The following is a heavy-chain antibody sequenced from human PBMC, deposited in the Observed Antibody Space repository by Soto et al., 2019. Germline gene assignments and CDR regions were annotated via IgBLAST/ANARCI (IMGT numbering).Heavy chain of an antibody. CDR1: GFTFSTYG. D-gene: IGHD5-18*01. CDR3: AKDRDTYGAAYMFDY. J-gene: IGHJ4*02. V-gene: IGHV3-30*18. CDR2: VSYDGNDI. Sequence: XGSLKLSCAASGFTFSTYGMHWVRQAPGKGLEWVAVVSYDGNDIYYADSVKGRFTISRDNSKNTLYLQMNNLRAEDTAVYYCAKDRDTYGAAYMFDYWGQGTLVTVSS.